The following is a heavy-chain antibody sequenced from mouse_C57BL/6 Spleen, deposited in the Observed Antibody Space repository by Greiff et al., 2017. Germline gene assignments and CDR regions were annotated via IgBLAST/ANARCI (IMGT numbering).Heavy chain of an antibody. CDR1: GYTFTSYG. CDR2: IYPRNGNT. J-gene: IGHJ1*03. CDR3: ARWLLPYWYFDV. D-gene: IGHD2-3*01. Sequence: VQLQQSGAELARPGASVKLSCKASGYTFTSYGISWVKQRTGQGLEWIGEIYPRNGNTYYNEKFKGKATLTADKSSSTAYMELRSLTSEDSAVYFCARWLLPYWYFDVWGTGTTVTVSS. V-gene: IGHV1-81*01.